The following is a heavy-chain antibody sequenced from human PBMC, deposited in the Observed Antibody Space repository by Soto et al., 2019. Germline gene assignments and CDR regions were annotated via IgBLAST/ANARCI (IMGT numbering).Heavy chain of an antibody. J-gene: IGHJ6*02. Sequence: PSETLSLTCTVSGGSISSSSYYWGWIRQPPGKGLEWIGSIYYSGSTYYNPSLKSRVTISVDTSKNQFSLKLSSVTAADTAVYYCARGRGGYCSSTSCYFRTWFAYYYYGMDVRGQGTSVTVSS. CDR2: IYYSGST. CDR3: ARGRGGYCSSTSCYFRTWFAYYYYGMDV. D-gene: IGHD2-2*01. CDR1: GGSISSSSYY. V-gene: IGHV4-39*07.